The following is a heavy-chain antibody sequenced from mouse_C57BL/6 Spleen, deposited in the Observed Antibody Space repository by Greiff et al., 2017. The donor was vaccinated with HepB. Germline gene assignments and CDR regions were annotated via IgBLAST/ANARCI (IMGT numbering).Heavy chain of an antibody. Sequence: EVKLQESGGGLVQPGGSMKLSCVASGFTFSNYWMNWVRQSPEKGLEWVAQIRLKSDNYATHYAESVKGRFTISRDDSKSSVYRQMKNLRAEDTGIYYCTDYGGFAYWGQGTLVTVSA. CDR1: GFTFSNYW. J-gene: IGHJ3*01. V-gene: IGHV6-3*01. D-gene: IGHD2-4*01. CDR2: IRLKSDNYAT. CDR3: TDYGGFAY.